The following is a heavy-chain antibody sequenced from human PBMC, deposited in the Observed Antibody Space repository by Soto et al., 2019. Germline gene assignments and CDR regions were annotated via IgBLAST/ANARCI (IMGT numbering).Heavy chain of an antibody. J-gene: IGHJ4*02. CDR3: AKSRYSDSSGDFYDY. CDR1: AFTFNNYA. CDR2: IGGSGRTT. Sequence: PGGSLRLSCAASAFTFNNYAMSWVRQAPGKGLEWVSGIGGSGRTTYYADSVNGRFTISRDNSNNTLFLQMNSLRAEDTAVYYCAKSRYSDSSGDFYDYWGQGTLVTVSS. D-gene: IGHD3-22*01. V-gene: IGHV3-23*01.